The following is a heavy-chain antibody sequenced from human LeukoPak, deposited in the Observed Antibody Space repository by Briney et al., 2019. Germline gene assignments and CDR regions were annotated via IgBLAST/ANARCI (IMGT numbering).Heavy chain of an antibody. V-gene: IGHV3-7*04. CDR1: GFTFSSYW. CDR3: ARGSGSSCYYYYYYYMDV. J-gene: IGHJ6*03. D-gene: IGHD6-13*01. CDR2: IKQDGSDK. Sequence: PGGSLRLSCAASGFTFSSYWMSWVRQAPGKGLEWVANIKQDGSDKYYVDSVKGRFTISRDNAKNSLYLQMNSLRAEDTAVYYCARGSGSSCYYYYYYYMDVWGKGTTVTVSS.